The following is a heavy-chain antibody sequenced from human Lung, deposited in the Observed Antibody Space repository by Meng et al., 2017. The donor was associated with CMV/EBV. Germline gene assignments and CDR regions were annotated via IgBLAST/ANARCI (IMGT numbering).Heavy chain of an antibody. CDR2: INSKIGDA. V-gene: IGHV1-2*02. CDR1: GYTFTGYY. J-gene: IGHJ6*02. CDR3: ARPGRDFWSGYRAHLLMDV. D-gene: IGHD3-3*01. Sequence: ASXXVSXKASGYTFTGYYLHWVRQAPGQGLEWMGWINSKIGDANYTQKFQGRVTVTRDTSISTAYMELSRLRSDDTAVYYCARPGRDFWSGYRAHLLMDVWXQGTTVTVSS.